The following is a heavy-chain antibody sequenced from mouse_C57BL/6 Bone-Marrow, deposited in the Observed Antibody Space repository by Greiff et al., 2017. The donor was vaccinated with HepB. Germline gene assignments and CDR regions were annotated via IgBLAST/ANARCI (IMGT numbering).Heavy chain of an antibody. Sequence: QVQLQQSGPELVKPGASVKISCKASGYAFSSSWMNWVKQRPGKGLEWIGRIYPGDGDTNYNGKFKGKATLTADKSSSTAYMQLSSLTSEDSAVYFCARGDYGEADYFDYWGQGTTLTVSS. J-gene: IGHJ2*01. V-gene: IGHV1-82*01. D-gene: IGHD2-13*01. CDR3: ARGDYGEADYFDY. CDR1: GYAFSSSW. CDR2: IYPGDGDT.